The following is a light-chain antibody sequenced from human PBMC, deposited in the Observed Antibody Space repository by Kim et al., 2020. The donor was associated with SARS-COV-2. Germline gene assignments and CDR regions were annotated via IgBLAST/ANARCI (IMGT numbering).Light chain of an antibody. J-gene: IGLJ3*02. Sequence: PGWTVTLSCGSSTGPVTTDHYPYWFQQKPGQAPRTLIYDTHNKHSWTPARFSASLLGGKAALTLSGAQPEDDSDYYCSLSYSDGPVFGGGTQLTVL. CDR2: DTH. CDR1: TGPVTTDHY. CDR3: SLSYSDGPV. V-gene: IGLV7-46*01.